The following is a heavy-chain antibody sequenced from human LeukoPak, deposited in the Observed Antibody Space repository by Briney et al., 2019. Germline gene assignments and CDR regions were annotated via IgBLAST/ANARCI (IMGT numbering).Heavy chain of an antibody. CDR2: IYYSGST. CDR3: AREIVVVPAAIRTFDY. Sequence: SETLSLTCTVSGGSISSGGYYWSWIRQHPGKGLEWIGYIYYSGSTYYNPSLKSRVTISVDTSKNQFSLKLSSVTAADTAVYYCAREIVVVPAAIRTFDYWGQGTLVTVSS. J-gene: IGHJ4*02. D-gene: IGHD2-2*01. CDR1: GGSISSGGYY. V-gene: IGHV4-31*03.